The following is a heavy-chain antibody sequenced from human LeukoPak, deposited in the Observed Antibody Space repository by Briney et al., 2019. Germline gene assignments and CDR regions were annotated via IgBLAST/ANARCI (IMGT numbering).Heavy chain of an antibody. CDR3: AKAGSIRFDY. D-gene: IGHD3-3*02. J-gene: IGHJ4*02. Sequence: HAGGSLRLSCAASGFTFSNSAMSWVRQAPGKGLEWVSGISGNGGNTYYADSVKGRFTISRDNSKNTLYLQMNSLRAEDTAVYYCAKAGSIRFDYWGQGTLVTVSS. CDR2: ISGNGGNT. V-gene: IGHV3-23*01. CDR1: GFTFSNSA.